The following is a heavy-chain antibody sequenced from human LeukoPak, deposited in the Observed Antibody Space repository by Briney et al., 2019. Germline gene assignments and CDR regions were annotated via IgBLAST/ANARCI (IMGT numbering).Heavy chain of an antibody. CDR1: GFSVSSNF. Sequence: GGSLRLSCAASGFSVSSNFMSWVRQAPGKGLEWVSVIYSGGTTYYADSVKGRFTISRDNSKNTLSLQMNSLRAEDTAVYYCTRDGYGNNYMDVWGKGTTVTVSS. D-gene: IGHD1/OR15-1a*01. V-gene: IGHV3-53*01. CDR3: TRDGYGNNYMDV. J-gene: IGHJ6*03. CDR2: IYSGGTT.